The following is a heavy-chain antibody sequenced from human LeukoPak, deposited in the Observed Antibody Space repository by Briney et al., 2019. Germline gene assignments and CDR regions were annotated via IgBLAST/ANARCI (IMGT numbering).Heavy chain of an antibody. CDR3: ATQQRGNPAY. D-gene: IGHD1-14*01. CDR2: ITNDGSST. J-gene: IGHJ4*02. Sequence: QPGGSLRLSCAASGLTFSSHWMHWVRQAPGKGLVWVSRITNDGSSTTYADSVKGRFTISRDNAKNMLYLQVNSLRAEDTAVYYCATQQRGNPAYWGQGTLVTVSS. CDR1: GLTFSSHW. V-gene: IGHV3-74*01.